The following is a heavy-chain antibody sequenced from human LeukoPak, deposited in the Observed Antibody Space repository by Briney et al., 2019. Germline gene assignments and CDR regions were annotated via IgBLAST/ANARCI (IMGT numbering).Heavy chain of an antibody. Sequence: SETLSLTCTVSGGSISSYYWSWIRQPPGKGLEWIGYIYYSGSTNYNPSLKSRVTISIDTSKSQFSLNLSSVTAADTAVYYCARLEISSGWRGDYFDYWGQGTPVTVSS. D-gene: IGHD6-19*01. J-gene: IGHJ4*02. V-gene: IGHV4-59*08. CDR3: ARLEISSGWRGDYFDY. CDR1: GGSISSYY. CDR2: IYYSGST.